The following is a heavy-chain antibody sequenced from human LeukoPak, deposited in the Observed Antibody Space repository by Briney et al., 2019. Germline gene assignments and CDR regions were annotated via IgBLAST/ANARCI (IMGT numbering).Heavy chain of an antibody. CDR1: GGTFSSYA. V-gene: IGHV1-69*04. J-gene: IGHJ4*02. D-gene: IGHD3-22*01. Sequence: ASVKVSCKASGGTFSSYAISWVRQAPGQGLEWMGRIIPILGIANYAQKFQGRVTITADKSTSTAYMELSSLRPEDTAVYYCAREENYYDSSGYYSGTHFDYWGQGTLVTVSS. CDR3: AREENYYDSSGYYSGTHFDY. CDR2: IIPILGIA.